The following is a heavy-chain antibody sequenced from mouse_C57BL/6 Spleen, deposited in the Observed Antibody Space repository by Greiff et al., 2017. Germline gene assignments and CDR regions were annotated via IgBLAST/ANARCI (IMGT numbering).Heavy chain of an antibody. CDR2: IYPSDSET. D-gene: IGHD2-1*01. V-gene: IGHV1-61*01. Sequence: QVQLQQPGAELVRPGSSVKLSCKASGYTFTSYWMDWVKQRPGQGLEWIGNIYPSDSETHYNQKFKDKATLTVDKSSSTAYMQLSSLTSEDSAVYYCGREGYGKGYFDVWGTGTTVTVSS. J-gene: IGHJ1*03. CDR1: GYTFTSYW. CDR3: GREGYGKGYFDV.